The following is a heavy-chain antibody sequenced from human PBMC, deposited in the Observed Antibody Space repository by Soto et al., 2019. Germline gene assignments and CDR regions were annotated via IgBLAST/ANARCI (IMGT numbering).Heavy chain of an antibody. V-gene: IGHV3-72*01. CDR3: VQGSGYRDAFDI. J-gene: IGHJ3*02. CDR1: GFTFSDHY. D-gene: IGHD3-22*01. CDR2: TRNKANSYTT. Sequence: EVQLVESGGGLVQPGGSLRLSCAASGFTFSDHYMDWVRQAPGKGLEWVGRTRNKANSYTTEYAASVKGRFTISRDDSKNSLYLQMNSLKTEDTAVYCCVQGSGYRDAFDIWGQGTMVTVSS.